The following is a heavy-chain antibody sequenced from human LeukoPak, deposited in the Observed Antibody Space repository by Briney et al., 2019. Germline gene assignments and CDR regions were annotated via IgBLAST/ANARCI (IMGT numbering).Heavy chain of an antibody. V-gene: IGHV4-4*07. CDR3: ARAYSSSRFNWFDP. J-gene: IGHJ5*02. Sequence: PSETLSITSTVSGGSISSYYWSWIRQPAGKGLEWIGRIYTSGSTNYNPSLKSRVTMSVDTSKNQFSLKLSSVTAADTAVYYCARAYSSSRFNWFDPWGQGTLVTVSS. D-gene: IGHD6-13*01. CDR2: IYTSGST. CDR1: GGSISSYY.